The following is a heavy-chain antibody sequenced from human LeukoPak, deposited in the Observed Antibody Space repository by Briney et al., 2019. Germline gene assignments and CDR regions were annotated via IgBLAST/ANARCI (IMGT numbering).Heavy chain of an antibody. CDR2: ISAYNGNT. CDR1: GYTFTSYA. J-gene: IGHJ4*02. Sequence: ASVKVSCKASGYTFTSYAMNWVRQAPGQGLEWMGWISAYNGNTNYAQKLQGRVTMTTDTSTSTAYMELRSLRSDDTAVYYCATSVAPYCSGGSCYGYWGQGTLVTVSS. D-gene: IGHD2-15*01. CDR3: ATSVAPYCSGGSCYGY. V-gene: IGHV1-18*01.